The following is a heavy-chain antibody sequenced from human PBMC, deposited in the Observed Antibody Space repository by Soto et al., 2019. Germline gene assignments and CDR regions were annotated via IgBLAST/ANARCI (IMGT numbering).Heavy chain of an antibody. CDR1: GFTFSSYA. Sequence: GGSLRLSCAASGFTFSSYAMSWVRQAPGKGLEWVSAISGSGGSTYYADSVKGRFTISRDNSKNTLYLQMNSLRAEDTAVYYCAKVPLGYCSSTSCYDYYYYMDVWGKGTTVTVSS. CDR3: AKVPLGYCSSTSCYDYYYYMDV. D-gene: IGHD2-2*01. V-gene: IGHV3-23*01. J-gene: IGHJ6*03. CDR2: ISGSGGST.